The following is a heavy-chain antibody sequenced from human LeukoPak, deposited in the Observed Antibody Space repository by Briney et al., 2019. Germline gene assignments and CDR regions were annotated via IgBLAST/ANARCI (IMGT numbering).Heavy chain of an antibody. CDR3: TSSAAGQRGGY. Sequence: GGSPRLSCAASGFTPSGSAMHWVRQASGKGLEWVGRIRSRANSYATAYAASVKGRFTISRDDSKNTAYLQMNSLKTEDTAVYYCTSSAAGQRGGYWGQGTLVTVSS. J-gene: IGHJ4*02. CDR1: GFTPSGSA. D-gene: IGHD6-13*01. CDR2: IRSRANSYAT. V-gene: IGHV3-73*01.